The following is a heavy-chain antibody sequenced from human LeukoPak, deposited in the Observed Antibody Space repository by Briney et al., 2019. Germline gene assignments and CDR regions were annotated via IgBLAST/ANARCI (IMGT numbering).Heavy chain of an antibody. CDR2: IYYSGST. J-gene: IGHJ4*02. Sequence: SETLSLTCTVSGGSISSYYWSWIRQPPGKGLEWIGYIYYSGSTNYNPSLKSRVTISVDTSKNQFSLKLSSVTAADTAVYYCARVEYYYDSSGYTAAPYFDYWGQGTLVTVSS. CDR3: ARVEYYYDSSGYTAAPYFDY. CDR1: GGSISSYY. V-gene: IGHV4-59*12. D-gene: IGHD3-22*01.